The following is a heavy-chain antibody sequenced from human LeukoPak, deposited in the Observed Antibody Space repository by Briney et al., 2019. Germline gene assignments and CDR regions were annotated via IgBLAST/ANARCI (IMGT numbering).Heavy chain of an antibody. Sequence: GGSLRLSCAASGFTVSTNYMSWVRQAPGKGLEYASGISSNGGSTYYADSVKGRFTISRDNSKNTLYLQMSSLRAEDTAVYYCVNRGGLLLYFIYWGQGTLVTVSS. CDR3: VNRGGLLLYFIY. J-gene: IGHJ4*02. CDR1: GFTVSTNY. V-gene: IGHV3-64D*06. D-gene: IGHD3-22*01. CDR2: ISSNGGST.